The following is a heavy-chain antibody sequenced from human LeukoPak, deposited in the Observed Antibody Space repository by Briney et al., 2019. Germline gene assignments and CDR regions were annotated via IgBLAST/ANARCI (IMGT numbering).Heavy chain of an antibody. CDR2: INPNSGGT. D-gene: IGHD3-10*01. V-gene: IGHV1-2*02. Sequence: ASVKVSCKASGYTFTGYYMHWVRQAPGQGLEWMGWINPNSGGTNYAQKFQGRVTMTRDTSISTAYMELSRLRSDDTAVHYCARGHFATGGFGELSPYYYYMDVWGKGTTVTVSS. J-gene: IGHJ6*03. CDR1: GYTFTGYY. CDR3: ARGHFATGGFGELSPYYYYMDV.